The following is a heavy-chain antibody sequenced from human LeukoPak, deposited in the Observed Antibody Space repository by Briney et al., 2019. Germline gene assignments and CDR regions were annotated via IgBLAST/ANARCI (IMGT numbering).Heavy chain of an antibody. CDR2: IYYSGST. Sequence: SETLSLTCAVYGGSFSSYYWSWIRQPPGKGLEWIGYIYYSGSTNYNPSLKSRVTISVDTSKNQFSLKLSSVTAADTAVYYCARGRYYYDSSGYYYYFDYWGQGTLVTVSS. CDR3: ARGRYYYDSSGYYYYFDY. V-gene: IGHV4-59*01. CDR1: GGSFSSYY. D-gene: IGHD3-22*01. J-gene: IGHJ4*02.